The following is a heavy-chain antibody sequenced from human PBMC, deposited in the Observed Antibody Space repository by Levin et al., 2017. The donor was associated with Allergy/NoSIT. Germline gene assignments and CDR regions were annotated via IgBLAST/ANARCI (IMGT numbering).Heavy chain of an antibody. D-gene: IGHD4-17*01. V-gene: IGHV3-15*01. CDR1: GFTFSNAW. CDR2: IKSKTDGGTT. Sequence: ETLSLTCAASGFTFSNAWMSWVRQAPGKGLEWVGRIKSKTDGGTTDYAAPVKGRFTISRDDSKNTLYLQMNSLKTEDTAVYYCTTGALTTVTTRRLYYYYGMDVWGQGTTVTVSS. CDR3: TTGALTTVTTRRLYYYYGMDV. J-gene: IGHJ6*02.